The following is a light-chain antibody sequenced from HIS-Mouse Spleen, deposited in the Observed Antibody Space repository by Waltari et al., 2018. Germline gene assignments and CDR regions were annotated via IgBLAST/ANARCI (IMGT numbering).Light chain of an antibody. V-gene: IGLV1-47*01. J-gene: IGLJ3*02. CDR2: RNN. Sequence: QSVLTQPPSASGTPGQRVTISCSGSSSNIGRNYVYWYQQLPGTAPKPPIFRNNQRPSGVPDRFSGSKSGTSASLAISGLRSEDEADYYCAAWDDSLSGPVFGGGTKLTVL. CDR3: AAWDDSLSGPV. CDR1: SSNIGRNY.